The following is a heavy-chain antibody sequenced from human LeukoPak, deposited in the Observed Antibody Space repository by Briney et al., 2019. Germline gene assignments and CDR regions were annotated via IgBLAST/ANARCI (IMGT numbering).Heavy chain of an antibody. D-gene: IGHD2-2*02. Sequence: PSETLSLTCTVSGGSINTNNYYWGWIRQPPGKGPEWIGSIYYSGTTYYNPSLERRLTIAIDTSKNLFSLKVSDVTAADTAVYFCAKRTTGYCISTSCYNSWGQGTLVTVSS. V-gene: IGHV4-39*02. CDR3: AKRTTGYCISTSCYNS. CDR2: IYYSGTT. CDR1: GGSINTNNYY. J-gene: IGHJ5*02.